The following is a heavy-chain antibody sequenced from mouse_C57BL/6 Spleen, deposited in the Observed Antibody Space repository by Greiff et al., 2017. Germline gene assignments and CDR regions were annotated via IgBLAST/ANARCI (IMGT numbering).Heavy chain of an antibody. Sequence: VQLQQSGAELVRPGASVTLSCKASGYTFTDYEMHWVKQTPVHGLEWIGAIDPETGGTAYNQKFKGKAILTADKSSSTAYMVLRSLTSEDSAVYYCTRSDTLYAMDNWGQGTSVTVSS. J-gene: IGHJ4*01. CDR3: TRSDTLYAMDN. CDR2: IDPETGGT. V-gene: IGHV1-15*01. CDR1: GYTFTDYE. D-gene: IGHD3-3*01.